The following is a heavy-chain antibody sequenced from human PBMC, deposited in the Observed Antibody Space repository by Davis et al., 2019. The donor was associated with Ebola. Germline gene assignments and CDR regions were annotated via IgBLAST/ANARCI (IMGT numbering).Heavy chain of an antibody. CDR3: ARGTSLARNFDY. Sequence: GESLKISCKGSGYSFTTYWIAWVRQTPAKGLEWMGIIYPDDSDTRYSPSFQGQVTISADESFSTAYLQWSSLKASDTAMYYCARGTSLARNFDYWGQGTLVTVSS. V-gene: IGHV5-51*01. J-gene: IGHJ4*02. CDR1: GYSFTTYW. CDR2: IYPDDSDT. D-gene: IGHD3-3*02.